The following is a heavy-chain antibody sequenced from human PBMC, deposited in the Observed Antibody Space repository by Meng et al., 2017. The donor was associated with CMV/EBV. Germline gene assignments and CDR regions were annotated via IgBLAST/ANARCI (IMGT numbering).Heavy chain of an antibody. CDR2: AYYNGGT. D-gene: IGHD3-3*01. J-gene: IGHJ5*02. CDR1: GCVSSGRYY. V-gene: IGHV4-61*01. CDR3: ARGHDFWSGYYLFDP. Sequence: GCVSSGRYYWTLTRQPPGKGLGWIGYAYYNGGTNYSPSLKSRVTILIDASKNQFSLELTSVTAADTAVYYCARGHDFWSGYYLFDPWGQGTLVTVSS.